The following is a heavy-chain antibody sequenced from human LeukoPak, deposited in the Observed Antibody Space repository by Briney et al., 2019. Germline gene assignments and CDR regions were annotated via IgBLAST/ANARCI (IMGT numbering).Heavy chain of an antibody. J-gene: IGHJ6*03. Sequence: SETLSLTCTVSGGSISSYYWSWIRQPPGKGLEWIGFIYYSGSTHYNPSLKSRVTISVDTSKNQFSLKLSSVTAADTAVYYCARTEESGYSYRYFGYYYYMDVWGKGTTVTVSS. CDR3: ARTEESGYSYRYFGYYYYMDV. CDR2: IYYSGST. D-gene: IGHD5-18*01. V-gene: IGHV4-59*01. CDR1: GGSISSYY.